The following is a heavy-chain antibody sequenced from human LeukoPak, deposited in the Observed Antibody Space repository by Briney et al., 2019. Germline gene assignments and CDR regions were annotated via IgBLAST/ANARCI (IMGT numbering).Heavy chain of an antibody. D-gene: IGHD4-17*01. J-gene: IGHJ4*02. CDR1: SGSFSGYY. V-gene: IGHV4-34*01. CDR2: INHGGST. CDR3: ARDLNGDYPFDY. Sequence: SETLSLTCAVYSGSFSGYYWSWIRQPPGKGLEWIGEINHGGSTNYNPSLKSRVTISVDTSKNQFSLKLSSVTAADTAVYYCARDLNGDYPFDYWGQGTLVTVSS.